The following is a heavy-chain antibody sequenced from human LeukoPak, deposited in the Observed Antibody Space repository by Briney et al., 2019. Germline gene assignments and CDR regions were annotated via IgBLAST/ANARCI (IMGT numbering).Heavy chain of an antibody. Sequence: GGSLRLSCAASGFTFDDYGMSWVRQAPGKGLEWVSGTNWNGGSTGYADSVKGRFTISRDNAKNSLYLQMNSLRAEDTALYYCARASGPAGPYYFDYWGQGTLVTVSS. J-gene: IGHJ4*02. CDR2: TNWNGGST. D-gene: IGHD6-25*01. CDR1: GFTFDDYG. CDR3: ARASGPAGPYYFDY. V-gene: IGHV3-20*04.